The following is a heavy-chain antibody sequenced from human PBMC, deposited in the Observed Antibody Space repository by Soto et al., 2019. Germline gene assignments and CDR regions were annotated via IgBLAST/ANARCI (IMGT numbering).Heavy chain of an antibody. CDR2: IIPIFGTA. Sequence: QVQLVQSGAEVKKPGSSVKVSCKASGGTFSSYAISWVRQAPGQGLEWMGGIIPIFGTANYAQKFQGRVTITADKSTSTAYMELSSLISEDTAVYYCARGGSSKGKQMYADVFVWGQGTTVTVSS. V-gene: IGHV1-69*06. D-gene: IGHD6-13*01. J-gene: IGHJ6*02. CDR3: ARGGSSKGKQMYADVFV. CDR1: GGTFSSYA.